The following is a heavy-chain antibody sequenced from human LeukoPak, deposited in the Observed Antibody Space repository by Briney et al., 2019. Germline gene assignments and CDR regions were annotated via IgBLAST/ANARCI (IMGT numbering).Heavy chain of an antibody. D-gene: IGHD3-10*01. CDR3: ARDLAITMVRGVIHKYYYYGMDV. CDR2: INSDGSST. Sequence: GGSLRLSCAASGFTFSSYWVHWVRQAPGKGLVWVSRINSDGSSTIYADSVKGRFTISRDNAKNTLYMQMNSLRAEDTAAYYCARDLAITMVRGVIHKYYYYGMDVWGQGTTVTVSS. J-gene: IGHJ6*02. V-gene: IGHV3-74*01. CDR1: GFTFSSYW.